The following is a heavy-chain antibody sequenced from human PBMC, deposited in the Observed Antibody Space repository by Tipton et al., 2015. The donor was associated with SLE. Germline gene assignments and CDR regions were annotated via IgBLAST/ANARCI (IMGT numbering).Heavy chain of an antibody. CDR2: IYTSGST. D-gene: IGHD2/OR15-2a*01. V-gene: IGHV4-39*07. Sequence: TLSLTCTVSGGSISSSSYYWGWIRQPPGKGLEWIGSIYTSGSTNYNPSLKSRVTISVDTSKNQFSLKLSSVTAADTAVYYCARDLLSWDAFDIWGQGTMVTVSS. CDR1: GGSISSSSYY. CDR3: ARDLLSWDAFDI. J-gene: IGHJ3*02.